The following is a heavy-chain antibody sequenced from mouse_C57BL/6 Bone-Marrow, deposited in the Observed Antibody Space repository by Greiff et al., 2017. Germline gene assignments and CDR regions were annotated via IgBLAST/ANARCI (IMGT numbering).Heavy chain of an antibody. Sequence: EVKLQESGPGLVKPSQSLSLTCSVTGYSITSGYYWNWIRQFPGNQLEWMGFISYDGSNNYNPSLKNRISITRYTSKNQLFLKLNSVTTEDTATYYCAIALYSNYEGYYWGQGTTLTVSA. D-gene: IGHD2-5*01. V-gene: IGHV3-6*01. CDR3: AIALYSNYEGYY. CDR2: ISYDGSN. CDR1: GYSITSGYY. J-gene: IGHJ2*01.